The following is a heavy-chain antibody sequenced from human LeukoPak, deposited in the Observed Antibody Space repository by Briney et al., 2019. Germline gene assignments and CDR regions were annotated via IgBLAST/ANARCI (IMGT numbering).Heavy chain of an antibody. CDR3: TLTGTTSRSSYYYGMDV. CDR2: IKSKTDGGAT. J-gene: IGHJ6*02. D-gene: IGHD1-7*01. V-gene: IGHV3-15*01. CDR1: GFTFSNAW. Sequence: GGSLRLSCAASGFTFSNAWMSWVRQAPGKGLEWVGRIKSKTDGGATHYAAPVKGRFTISRDDSKNTLYPQMNSLKTEDTAVYYCTLTGTTSRSSYYYGMDVWGQGTTVTVSS.